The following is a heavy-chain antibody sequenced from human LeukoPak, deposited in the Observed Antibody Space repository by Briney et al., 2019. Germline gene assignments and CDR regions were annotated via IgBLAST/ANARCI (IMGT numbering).Heavy chain of an antibody. CDR1: GYTFTNYG. CDR2: ISTSNGHT. CDR3: ARDLFAYYDLLSPLDH. D-gene: IGHD3-3*01. Sequence: ASVKVSCKTSGYTFTNYGLSWVRQAPGQGLEWMGWISTSNGHTNYAQEFQGRVTLTTDTSTRTAYMELRSLRSNDTAVYYCARDLFAYYDLLSPLDHWGQGTLVTVSS. V-gene: IGHV1-18*01. J-gene: IGHJ4*02.